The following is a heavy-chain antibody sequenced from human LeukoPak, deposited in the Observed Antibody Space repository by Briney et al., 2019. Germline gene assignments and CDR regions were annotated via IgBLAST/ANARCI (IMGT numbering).Heavy chain of an antibody. Sequence: SETLSLTCTVSGGSISSYYWSGIRQPPGKGLEWIGYIYYSGSTNYNPSLKSRVTISVDTSKNQFSLKLSSVTAADTAVYYCARFCSGGSCYSGNFDYWGQGTLVTVSS. D-gene: IGHD2-15*01. CDR2: IYYSGST. J-gene: IGHJ4*02. V-gene: IGHV4-59*01. CDR3: ARFCSGGSCYSGNFDY. CDR1: GGSISSYY.